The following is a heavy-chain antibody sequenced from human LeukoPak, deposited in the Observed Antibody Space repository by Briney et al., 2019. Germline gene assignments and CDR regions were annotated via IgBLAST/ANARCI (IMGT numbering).Heavy chain of an antibody. V-gene: IGHV1-18*01. Sequence: ASVKVSCKTSGYTFSRYGIIWVRQAPGQGLEWVGWISAHYGNTRYTQNLRGRVTMTTDTSTSTAYLELMSLTSNDTAVYYCARADNYCSKTSCPPEFGYWGQGTLVTVSS. CDR1: GYTFSRYG. CDR2: ISAHYGNT. D-gene: IGHD2-2*01. CDR3: ARADNYCSKTSCPPEFGY. J-gene: IGHJ4*02.